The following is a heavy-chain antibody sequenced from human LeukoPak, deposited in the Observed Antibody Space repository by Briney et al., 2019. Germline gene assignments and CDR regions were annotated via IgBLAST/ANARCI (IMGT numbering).Heavy chain of an antibody. V-gene: IGHV1-2*02. J-gene: IGHJ4*02. CDR1: GYTFTDYF. D-gene: IGHD2-15*01. CDR2: SNPNSDGT. Sequence: ASVKVSCKASGYTFTDYFIHWVRQAPGQGLEWMGLSNPNSDGTNYAQKFQGMVTMTSDTSISTAYMELSRLRSDDTAVYYCATLDLLDYWGQGTLVTVSS. CDR3: ATLDLLDY.